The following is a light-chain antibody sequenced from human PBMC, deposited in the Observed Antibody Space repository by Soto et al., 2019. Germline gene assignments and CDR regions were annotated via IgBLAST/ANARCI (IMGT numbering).Light chain of an antibody. CDR2: GAS. CDR1: QSVSSSY. V-gene: IGKV3-20*01. Sequence: DIVLTQSPAIVSLSPGERATLSCRASQSVSSSYLAWYQQKPGQAPRLLIYGASSRATGIPDRFSGSGSGTDFTLTISRLEPEDFAVNYCQQYGSSPRTFGQGTTVDIK. CDR3: QQYGSSPRT. J-gene: IGKJ1*01.